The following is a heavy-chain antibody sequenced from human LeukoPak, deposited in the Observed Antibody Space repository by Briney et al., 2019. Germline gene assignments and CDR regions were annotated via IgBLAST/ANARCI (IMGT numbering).Heavy chain of an antibody. Sequence: ASVTVSCKTSLYTLTDYYMQWRRQAPGQGLEWMGWIRGDTGDADSPRKFQGRVTMTRDMSTNTAYMELSRLRYDDTAMYFCARARGNSCDYWGQGTLVTVSS. CDR2: IRGDTGDA. D-gene: IGHD6-13*01. CDR3: ARARGNSCDY. V-gene: IGHV1-2*02. CDR1: LYTLTDYY. J-gene: IGHJ4*02.